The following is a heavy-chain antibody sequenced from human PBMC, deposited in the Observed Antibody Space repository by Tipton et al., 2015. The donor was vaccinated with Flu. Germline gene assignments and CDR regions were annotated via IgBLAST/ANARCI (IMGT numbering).Heavy chain of an antibody. D-gene: IGHD6-19*01. J-gene: IGHJ4*02. CDR2: VHSSGSI. CDR1: NDSISGYF. Sequence: LRLSCTVSNDSISGYFWTWIRQPAGGGLERIGRVHSSGSIYYNAFLKSRVTMSVDTSKNQLSLKLMSVTAADTAVYYCARGTIPVAASWGQGILVTVSS. CDR3: ARGTIPVAAS. V-gene: IGHV4-4*07.